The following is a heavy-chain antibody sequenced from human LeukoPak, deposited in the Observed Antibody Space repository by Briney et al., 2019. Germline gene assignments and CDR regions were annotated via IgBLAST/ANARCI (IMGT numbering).Heavy chain of an antibody. J-gene: IGHJ4*02. CDR3: ARVGSSGGRSWNY. Sequence: GASVNVSCKASGGTFSSYAISWVRQAPGQGLEWMGGIIPIFGTANYAQKFQGRVTITADESTSTAYMELSSLRSEDTAVYYCARVGSSGGRSWNYWGQGTLVTVSS. D-gene: IGHD6-19*01. CDR2: IIPIFGTA. CDR1: GGTFSSYA. V-gene: IGHV1-69*13.